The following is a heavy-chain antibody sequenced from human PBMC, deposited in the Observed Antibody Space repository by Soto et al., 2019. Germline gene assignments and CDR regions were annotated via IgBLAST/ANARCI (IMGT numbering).Heavy chain of an antibody. J-gene: IGHJ4*02. CDR3: ARDHAKWELLHNYFDY. CDR1: GFTFSSYA. Sequence: QVQLVESGGGVVQPGRSLRLSCAASGFTFSSYAMHWVRQAPGKGLEWVAVISYDGSNKYYADSVKGRFTISRDNSKNTLYLQMNSLRAEDTAVYYCARDHAKWELLHNYFDYWGQGTLVTVSS. D-gene: IGHD1-26*01. V-gene: IGHV3-30-3*01. CDR2: ISYDGSNK.